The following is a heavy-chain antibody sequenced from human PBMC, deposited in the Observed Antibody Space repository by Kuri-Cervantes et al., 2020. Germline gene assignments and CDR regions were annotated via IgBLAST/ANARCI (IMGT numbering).Heavy chain of an antibody. D-gene: IGHD3-10*01. CDR1: GGSISSSSYY. CDR3: AREPRGGGLANY. J-gene: IGHJ4*02. Sequence: SETLSLTCTVSGGSISSSSYYWGWIRQPPGKGLEWIGSIYYSGSTYYNPSLKSRVTISVDTSKNQFSLRLSSVTAADTAVYYFAREPRGGGLANYWGQGTLVTVSS. CDR2: IYYSGST. V-gene: IGHV4-39*07.